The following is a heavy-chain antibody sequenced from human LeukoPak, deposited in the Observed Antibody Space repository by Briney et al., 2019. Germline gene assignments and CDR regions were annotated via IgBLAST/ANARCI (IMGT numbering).Heavy chain of an antibody. Sequence: SETLSLTCTVSGGSISSYYWSWIRQPAGKGLEWIGRIYTSGRTNYNPSLKSRVTMSVDMSKKQFSLKLSSVTAADTAVYYCARDPQLGPFDYWGQGTLVTVSS. CDR2: IYTSGRT. V-gene: IGHV4-4*07. J-gene: IGHJ4*02. CDR1: GGSISSYY. CDR3: ARDPQLGPFDY. D-gene: IGHD6-6*01.